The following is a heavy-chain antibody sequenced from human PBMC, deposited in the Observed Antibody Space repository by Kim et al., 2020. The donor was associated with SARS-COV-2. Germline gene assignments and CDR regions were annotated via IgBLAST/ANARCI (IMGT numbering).Heavy chain of an antibody. CDR3: ARVGTTVVPAWYFDV. Sequence: GGSLRLSCVGSGFTFSSYGIHWVRQAPGKGLEWVAVIWSDGSNKYYADSVKGRFTVSRDNSKDTLYLQMNSLRAEDTAVYYCARVGTTVVPAWYFDVWGRGTLVTVSS. CDR1: GFTFSSYG. D-gene: IGHD2-21*02. V-gene: IGHV3-33*01. CDR2: IWSDGSNK. J-gene: IGHJ2*01.